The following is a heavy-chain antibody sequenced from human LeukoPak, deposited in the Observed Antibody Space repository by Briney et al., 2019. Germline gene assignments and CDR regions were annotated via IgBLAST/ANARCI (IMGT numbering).Heavy chain of an antibody. CDR2: IKQDGSEK. CDR1: GFTFSSYW. V-gene: IGHV3-7*01. J-gene: IGHJ4*02. D-gene: IGHD3-3*01. CDR3: ARDKGGSGYYYFDY. Sequence: PGGSLRLSCVASGFTFSSYWMSWVGQAPGTGREWVANIKQDGSEKYYVDSVKGRFTISRDNAKNSLYLQMNSLRAEDTAVYYCARDKGGSGYYYFDYWGQGTLVTVSS.